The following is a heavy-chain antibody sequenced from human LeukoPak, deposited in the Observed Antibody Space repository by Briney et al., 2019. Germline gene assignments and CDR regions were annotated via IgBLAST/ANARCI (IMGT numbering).Heavy chain of an antibody. V-gene: IGHV1-2*04. CDR1: GYTFTGYY. J-gene: IGHJ3*02. Sequence: GASVKVSCKASGYTFTGYYMHWVRQAPGQGLERMGWINPNSGGTNYAQKFQGWVTMTRDTSISTAYMELSRLRSDDTAVYYCARSRGDYYDSSAPDDAFDIWGQGTMVTVSS. D-gene: IGHD3-22*01. CDR2: INPNSGGT. CDR3: ARSRGDYYDSSAPDDAFDI.